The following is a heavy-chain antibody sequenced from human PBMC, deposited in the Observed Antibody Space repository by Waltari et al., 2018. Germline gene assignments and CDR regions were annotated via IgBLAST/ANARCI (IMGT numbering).Heavy chain of an antibody. Sequence: QVQLVQSGPEVKKHGASVWVSCKASGSNFIIYGIDWVRQAPGQVLEWMGWSSPSNGNTNYAQKFQRRVTMTTDTSTTTAYMELTSLGPDDTAVYFCARLPGYSSGWYDSWGQGTLVTVSS. CDR1: GSNFIIYG. CDR3: ARLPGYSSGWYDS. J-gene: IGHJ5*01. CDR2: SSPSNGNT. D-gene: IGHD6-19*01. V-gene: IGHV1-18*01.